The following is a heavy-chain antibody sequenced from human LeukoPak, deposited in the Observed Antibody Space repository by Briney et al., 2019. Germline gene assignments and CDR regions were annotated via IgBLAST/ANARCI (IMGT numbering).Heavy chain of an antibody. CDR1: GGSISSSNYY. CDR2: IYYSGST. Sequence: PSETLSLTCTVSGGSISSSNYYWRWIRQPPRKGLGWIGSIYYSGSTYYTPSLKSRVTISVDTSKNQFSLKLNSVTAADTAVYYCARELGESGSYYNGNYGMDVWGQGTTVTVS. V-gene: IGHV4-30-4*01. J-gene: IGHJ6*02. D-gene: IGHD3-10*01. CDR3: ARELGESGSYYNGNYGMDV.